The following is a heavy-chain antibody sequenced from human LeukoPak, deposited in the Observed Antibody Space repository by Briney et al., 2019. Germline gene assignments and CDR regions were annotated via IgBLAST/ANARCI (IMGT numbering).Heavy chain of an antibody. CDR2: INPNSGGT. J-gene: IGHJ4*02. Sequence: ASAKVSCKASGYTFTGYYMHWVRQAPGQGLEWMGWINPNSGGTNYAQKFQGRVTMTRDTSISTAYMELSRLRSDDTAVYYCARVIGATTSFDYWGQGTLVTVSS. CDR3: ARVIGATTSFDY. CDR1: GYTFTGYY. D-gene: IGHD1-26*01. V-gene: IGHV1-2*02.